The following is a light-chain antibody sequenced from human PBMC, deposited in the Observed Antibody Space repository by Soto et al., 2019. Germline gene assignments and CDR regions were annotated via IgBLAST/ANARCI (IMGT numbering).Light chain of an antibody. J-gene: IGKJ5*01. V-gene: IGKV3-15*01. CDR3: QQYNDWFSIT. CDR1: QSVSSN. Sequence: EIVMTQSAATLSVSPGERATLSCRASQSVSSNLAWYQQKPGQAPRLLIYGASTRATGIPARFSGSGSGTEFTLTISSLQSEDFAVYYCQQYNDWFSITFGQGTRLEIK. CDR2: GAS.